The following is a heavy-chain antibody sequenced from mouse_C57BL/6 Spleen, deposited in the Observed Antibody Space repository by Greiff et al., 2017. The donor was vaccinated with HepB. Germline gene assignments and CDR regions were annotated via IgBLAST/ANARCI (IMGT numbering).Heavy chain of an antibody. CDR3: ASSIYYYGSGDY. CDR2: IYPGSGST. J-gene: IGHJ2*01. Sequence: VQLQQSGAELVKPGASVKMSCKASGYTFTSYWITWVKQRPGQGLEWIGDIYPGSGSTNYNEKFKSKATLTVDTSSSTAYMQLSSLTSEDSAVYYCASSIYYYGSGDYWGQGTTLTVSS. D-gene: IGHD1-1*01. V-gene: IGHV1-55*01. CDR1: GYTFTSYW.